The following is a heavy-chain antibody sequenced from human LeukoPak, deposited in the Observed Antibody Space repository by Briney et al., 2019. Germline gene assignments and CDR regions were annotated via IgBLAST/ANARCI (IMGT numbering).Heavy chain of an antibody. CDR1: GFIFSNCW. CDR3: ARYLTDWSSAFDI. CDR2: IKTDASEK. Sequence: GGSLRLSCETSGFIFSNCWMTWVRQAPGKGLEWVANIKTDASEKYYADSVKGRFTISRDNAKMSLYLQMNSLRAEDTAVYYCARYLTDWSSAFDIWGQGTMVTVSS. D-gene: IGHD3-9*01. V-gene: IGHV3-7*01. J-gene: IGHJ3*02.